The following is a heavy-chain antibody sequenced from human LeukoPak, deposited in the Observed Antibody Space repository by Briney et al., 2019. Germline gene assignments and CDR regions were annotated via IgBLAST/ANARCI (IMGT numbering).Heavy chain of an antibody. CDR2: IYHTGST. CDR3: ASGGTAVVMALTYYFDT. J-gene: IGHJ4*02. V-gene: IGHV4-38-2*01. D-gene: IGHD3-22*01. Sequence: SSETLSLTCAVSGYSISSGYYWGWIRQPPGTGLEWIGSIYHTGSTYYNPSLQGRVTISLDSPKNQFSLKLTSVTAADTAVYYCASGGTAVVMALTYYFDTWGQGTPVTVSS. CDR1: GYSISSGYY.